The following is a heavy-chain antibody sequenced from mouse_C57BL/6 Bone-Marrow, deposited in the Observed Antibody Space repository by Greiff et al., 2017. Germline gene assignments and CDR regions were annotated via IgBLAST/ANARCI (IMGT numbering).Heavy chain of an antibody. CDR2: IYPGNSDT. CDR1: GYTFTSYW. Sequence: EVQLQQSGTVLARPGASVKMSCKTSGYTFTSYWMHWVKQRPGQGLEWIGAIYPGNSDTSYNQKFKGKAKLTAVTSASTAYMELSSLTNEDSAVYYCTRDVGGHYYAMDYWDQGTSVTVSS. V-gene: IGHV1-5*01. J-gene: IGHJ4*01. CDR3: TRDVGGHYYAMDY.